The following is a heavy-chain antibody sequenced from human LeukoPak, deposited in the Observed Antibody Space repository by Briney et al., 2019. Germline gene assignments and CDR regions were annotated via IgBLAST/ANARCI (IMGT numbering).Heavy chain of an antibody. CDR3: ARGRYCSATTCSGGDAFDI. Sequence: SETLSLTSTVSGTSVSSYYWSWIRQPAGRGLEWIGRIYTRGSTNYNPSLQSRVSMSVDSSKSQFSLRLTSVTAADTAIYYCARGRYCSATTCSGGDAFDIWGQGTVVTVSS. D-gene: IGHD2-8*02. CDR2: IYTRGST. CDR1: GTSVSSYY. J-gene: IGHJ3*02. V-gene: IGHV4-4*07.